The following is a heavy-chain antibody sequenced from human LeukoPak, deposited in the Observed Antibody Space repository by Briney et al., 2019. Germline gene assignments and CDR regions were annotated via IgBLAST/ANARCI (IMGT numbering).Heavy chain of an antibody. Sequence: GGSLRLSCAASGFSVSSKYMIWVRQAPGMGLEWVSVLYSGGSTYYADSVKGRCTISRDNSKNTLYLQMNSLRAEDTAVYYCATSWILMVTGAFDIWGQGTMVTVSS. CDR2: LYSGGST. CDR1: GFSVSSKY. J-gene: IGHJ3*02. CDR3: ATSWILMVTGAFDI. D-gene: IGHD5-18*01. V-gene: IGHV3-53*01.